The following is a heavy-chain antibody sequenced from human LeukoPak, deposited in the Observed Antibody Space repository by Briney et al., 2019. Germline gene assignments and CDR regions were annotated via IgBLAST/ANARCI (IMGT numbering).Heavy chain of an antibody. J-gene: IGHJ4*02. D-gene: IGHD6-19*01. Sequence: GGSLRLSCAASGFTFGTHAMTWVRQAPGRGLEWVSGMSGSGDTTYYADSVKGRFTISRDNSKNTLFLQMNSLRAEDTAVYYCAKLAGVSGWYVYYFDYWGQGTLVTVS. CDR1: GFTFGTHA. CDR2: MSGSGDTT. CDR3: AKLAGVSGWYVYYFDY. V-gene: IGHV3-23*01.